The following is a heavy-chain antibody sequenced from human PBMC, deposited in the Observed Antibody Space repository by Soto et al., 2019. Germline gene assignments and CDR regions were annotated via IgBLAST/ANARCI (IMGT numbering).Heavy chain of an antibody. CDR2: IKSKTDGGTP. CDR1: GFIFNKAW. V-gene: IGHV3-15*07. J-gene: IGHJ4*02. D-gene: IGHD3-16*02. Sequence: SLRLSCAASGFIFNKAWINWVRQAPGKGLEWVGRIKSKTDGGTPDFAAPVKGRFAISRDDSKNVVYLQMNSLKVEDTGIYYCTTDSYISIVTVLFAYWGQGPLSPVSS. CDR3: TTDSYISIVTVLFAY.